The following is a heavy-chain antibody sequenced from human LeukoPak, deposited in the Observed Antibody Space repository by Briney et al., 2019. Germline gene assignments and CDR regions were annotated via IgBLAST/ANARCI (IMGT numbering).Heavy chain of an antibody. CDR1: GFTFSSYA. J-gene: IGHJ4*02. CDR3: AKEGSNYVGSFQY. CDR2: ISYSGGST. V-gene: IGHV3-23*01. D-gene: IGHD4-11*01. Sequence: PGGSLRLSCAASGFTFSSYAMSWVRQAPGKGLEWVSGISYSGGSTYYADSVKGRFTISRDNSKNSLYLQMNSLRAEDTAVYYCAKEGSNYVGSFQYWGQGTLVTVSS.